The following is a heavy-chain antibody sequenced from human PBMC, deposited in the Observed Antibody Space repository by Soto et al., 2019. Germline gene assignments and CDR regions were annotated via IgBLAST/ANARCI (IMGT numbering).Heavy chain of an antibody. CDR1: GYSFTSYW. J-gene: IGHJ6*02. CDR2: IYPGDSDT. CDR3: ARYNNGYNWNYDGYYGMDV. Sequence: PGESLKISCKGSGYSFTSYWIGWVRQMPGKGLEWMGIIYPGDSDTRYSPSFQGQVTISADKSISTAYLQWSSLKASDTAMYYCARYNNGYNWNYDGYYGMDVWGQGTTVTVSS. V-gene: IGHV5-51*01. D-gene: IGHD1-7*01.